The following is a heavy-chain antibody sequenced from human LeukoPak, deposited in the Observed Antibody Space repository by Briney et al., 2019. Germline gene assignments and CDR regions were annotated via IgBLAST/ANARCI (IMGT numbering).Heavy chain of an antibody. Sequence: SQTLSLTCVICGDSVSSIRQSPSSGLEWQGRTYYRSKWYYDYAAPVKSRIVIKSDASKNLFSLELNSVTPEDTAVYYCARGTRNTFDFWAQGTLVTVSS. CDR2: TYYRSKWYY. D-gene: IGHD1-1*01. CDR3: ARGTRNTFDF. J-gene: IGHJ4*02. CDR1: GDSVSS. V-gene: IGHV6-1*01.